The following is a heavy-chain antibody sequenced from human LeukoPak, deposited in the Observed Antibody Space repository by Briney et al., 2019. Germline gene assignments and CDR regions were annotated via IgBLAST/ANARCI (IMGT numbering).Heavy chain of an antibody. CDR1: GDSVSSDSAA. J-gene: IGHJ4*02. CDR2: TYYRSKWYN. Sequence: SQTLSLTCAISGDSVSSDSAAWNWIRQSPSRGLEWLGRTYYRSKWYNDYAVSVKSRITINPDTSKNQFSLQLNSVTPEDTAVYYCAREGEMATLLGYFDYWGQGTLVTVSS. D-gene: IGHD5-24*01. V-gene: IGHV6-1*01. CDR3: AREGEMATLLGYFDY.